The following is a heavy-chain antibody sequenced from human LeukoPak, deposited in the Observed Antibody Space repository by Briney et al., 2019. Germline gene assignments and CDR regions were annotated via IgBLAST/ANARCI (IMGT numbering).Heavy chain of an antibody. CDR1: GFTFDDYA. V-gene: IGHV3-9*01. J-gene: IGHJ4*02. Sequence: PGGSLRLSCAASGFTFDDYAMHWVRQAPGKGLEWVSGISWNSGSIGYADSVKGRFTISRDNAKNSLYLQMNSLRAEDTAVYYCAREPPNYYDSSGYRKLHSRHSDLNDYWGQGTLVTVSS. CDR2: ISWNSGSI. D-gene: IGHD3-22*01. CDR3: AREPPNYYDSSGYRKLHSRHSDLNDY.